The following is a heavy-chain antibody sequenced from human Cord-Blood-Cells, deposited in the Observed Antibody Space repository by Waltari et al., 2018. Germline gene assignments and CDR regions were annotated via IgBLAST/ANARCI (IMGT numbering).Heavy chain of an antibody. CDR2: IYTSGST. CDR1: GGPISSYY. Sequence: QVQLQESGPGLVKPSETLSFTCTVSGGPISSYYWSWIRQPAGKGLEWIGRIYTSGSTNYNPSLKSRVTMSVDTSKNQFSLKLSSVTAADTAVYYCATNYGSGSYYNDYWGQGTLVTVSS. V-gene: IGHV4-4*07. D-gene: IGHD3-10*01. CDR3: ATNYGSGSYYNDY. J-gene: IGHJ4*02.